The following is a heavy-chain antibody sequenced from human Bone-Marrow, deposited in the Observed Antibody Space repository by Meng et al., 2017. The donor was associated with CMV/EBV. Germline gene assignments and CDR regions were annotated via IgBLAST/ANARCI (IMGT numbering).Heavy chain of an antibody. V-gene: IGHV3-23*01. CDR1: GFTFTNHA. CDR3: ATQGWTTVTPVDY. Sequence: GESLKISCAASGFTFTNHAMSWVRQAPGKGLEWVSVISGGDSSRYFADSVKGRFTISRDNSKNTLYLQMNSLRAEDTAVYYCATQGWTTVTPVDYWGQGTLVTVSS. CDR2: ISGGDSSR. J-gene: IGHJ4*02. D-gene: IGHD4-11*01.